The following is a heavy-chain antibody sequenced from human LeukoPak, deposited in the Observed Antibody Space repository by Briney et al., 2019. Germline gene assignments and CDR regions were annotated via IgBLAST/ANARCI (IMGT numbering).Heavy chain of an antibody. J-gene: IGHJ6*02. CDR3: ARESGGMDV. CDR2: ISYDGSNK. CDR1: GFTFSSYA. V-gene: IGHV3-30-3*01. Sequence: HGESLKISCAASGFTFSSYAMHWVRQAPGKGLEWVAVISYDGSNKYYADSVKGRFTISRDSSKNTLYLQMNSLRAEDTAVYYCARESGGMDVWGQGTTVTVSS.